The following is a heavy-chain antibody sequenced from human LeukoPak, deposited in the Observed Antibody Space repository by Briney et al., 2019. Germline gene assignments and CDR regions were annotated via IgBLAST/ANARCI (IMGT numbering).Heavy chain of an antibody. CDR2: INGDATST. D-gene: IGHD5-18*01. CDR3: ASGYSYGYYYLDF. CDR1: GFTFSNRW. Sequence: GGSLRLSCAAAGFTFSNRWMYWVRQAPGKGLVLVSRINGDATSTTYGDSVKGRFTISRDNAKNTLYLHMNSLRGEDTAVYYCASGYSYGYYYLDFWGQGTLVTVSS. J-gene: IGHJ4*02. V-gene: IGHV3-74*01.